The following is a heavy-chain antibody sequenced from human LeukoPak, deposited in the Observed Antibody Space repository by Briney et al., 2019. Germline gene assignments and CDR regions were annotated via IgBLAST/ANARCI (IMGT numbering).Heavy chain of an antibody. V-gene: IGHV4-34*01. J-gene: IGHJ4*02. CDR1: GGSISSYY. CDR2: INHSGGT. Sequence: PSETLSLTCTVSGGSISSYYWGWIRQPPGKGLEWIGEINHSGGTNYNPSLKSRVTISVDTPKNQFSLRLSSVTAADTAVYYCASERRYSSGRWDYYFDYWGQGTLVTVSS. D-gene: IGHD6-19*01. CDR3: ASERRYSSGRWDYYFDY.